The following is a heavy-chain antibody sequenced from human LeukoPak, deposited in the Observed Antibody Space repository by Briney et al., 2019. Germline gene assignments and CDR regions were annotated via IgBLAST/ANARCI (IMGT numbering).Heavy chain of an antibody. Sequence: ASVKVSCKASGYTFSNYGISWVRQAPGQGLEWMGWISAYNDNTNYAQNLQGRVSMSTDTSTSTAYMELRSLRSDDTAVYYCARDPNPVRDSSGYYPDDAFDIWGQGTMVTVSS. D-gene: IGHD3-22*01. CDR2: ISAYNDNT. CDR3: ARDPNPVRDSSGYYPDDAFDI. J-gene: IGHJ3*02. CDR1: GYTFSNYG. V-gene: IGHV1-18*01.